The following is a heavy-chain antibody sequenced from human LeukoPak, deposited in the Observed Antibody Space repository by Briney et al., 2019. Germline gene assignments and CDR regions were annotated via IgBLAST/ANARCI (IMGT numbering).Heavy chain of an antibody. CDR2: IYYSGST. V-gene: IGHV4-59*01. Sequence: SETLSLTCTVSGGSISSYYWSWIRQPPGKGLEWIVYIYYSGSTNYNPSLKSRVTISVDTSKNQFSLKLSSVTAADTAVYYCAGYSSSWTGNAFDIWGQGTMVTVSS. D-gene: IGHD6-13*01. J-gene: IGHJ3*02. CDR1: GGSISSYY. CDR3: AGYSSSWTGNAFDI.